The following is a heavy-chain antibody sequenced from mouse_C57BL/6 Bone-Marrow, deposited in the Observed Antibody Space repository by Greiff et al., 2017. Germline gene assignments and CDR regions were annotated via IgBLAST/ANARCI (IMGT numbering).Heavy chain of an antibody. CDR3: ASWAWFAY. V-gene: IGHV1-50*01. D-gene: IGHD4-1*01. J-gene: IGHJ3*01. CDR1: GYTFTSYW. Sequence: QVQLQQPGAELVKPGASVKLSCKASGYTFTSYWMQWVKQRPGQGLEWIGEIDPSDSYTNYNQKFKGKATLTVDTSSSTAYMQLSSLTSEESWVNDCASWAWFAYWGQGTLVTVSA. CDR2: IDPSDSYT.